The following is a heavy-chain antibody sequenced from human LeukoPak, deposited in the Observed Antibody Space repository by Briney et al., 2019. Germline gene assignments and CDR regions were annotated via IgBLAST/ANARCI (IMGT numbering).Heavy chain of an antibody. D-gene: IGHD6-19*01. CDR2: IRYDGSNK. CDR1: GFTLSSYG. J-gene: IGHJ6*02. V-gene: IGHV3-30*02. Sequence: RRSLSLSCAASGFTLSSYGTHWVRHAPGKGLGWVAFIRYDGSNKYYADSVKGRFTISRDNSKNTLYLQMNSLRGEDTAVYYCANSGSGWSDGMDVWGQGTTVSVSS. CDR3: ANSGSGWSDGMDV.